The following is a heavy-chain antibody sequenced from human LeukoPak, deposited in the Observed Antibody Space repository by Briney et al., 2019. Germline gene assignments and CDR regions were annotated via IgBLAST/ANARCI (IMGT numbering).Heavy chain of an antibody. V-gene: IGHV4-59*08. D-gene: IGHD1-26*01. CDR3: ARRSWANAFDI. J-gene: IGHJ3*02. CDR2: IYYSGST. CDR1: GGSISSYY. Sequence: LETPSLTCTVSGGSISSYYWSWIRQPPGKGLEWIGYIYYSGSTNYNPSLKSRVTISVDTSKNQFSLKLSSVTAADTAVYYCARRSWANAFDIWGQGTMVTVSS.